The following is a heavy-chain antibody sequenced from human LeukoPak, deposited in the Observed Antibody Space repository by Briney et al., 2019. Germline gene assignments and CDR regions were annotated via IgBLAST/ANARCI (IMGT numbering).Heavy chain of an antibody. Sequence: GASVKVSCKASGYTFTSYGISWVRQAPGQGLEWMGWISAYNGNTNYAQKLQGRDTMTTDTSTSTAYMELRSLRSDDTAVYYCARSSGIAVAGTFVHWGQGTLVTVSS. CDR2: ISAYNGNT. J-gene: IGHJ5*02. V-gene: IGHV1-18*01. CDR3: ARSSGIAVAGTFVH. CDR1: GYTFTSYG. D-gene: IGHD6-19*01.